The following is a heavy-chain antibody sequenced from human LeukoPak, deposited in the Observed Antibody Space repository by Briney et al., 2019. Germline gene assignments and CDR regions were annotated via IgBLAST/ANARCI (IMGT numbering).Heavy chain of an antibody. CDR1: GFTLCSNY. J-gene: IGHJ4*02. CDR3: ARVGNSGSSDY. D-gene: IGHD4-23*01. CDR2: LYSRGST. Sequence: QPGGSLRLSCAASGFTLCSNYVSWVRHAPGKGLEWVSVLYSRGSTYYADSVKVRFTISRDNSKNTLYLQMSRLRAEDTAVYYCARVGNSGSSDYWGQGPLVSVSS. V-gene: IGHV3-66*02.